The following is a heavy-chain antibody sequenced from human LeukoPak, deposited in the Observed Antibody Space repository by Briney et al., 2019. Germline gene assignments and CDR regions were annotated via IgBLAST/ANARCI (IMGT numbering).Heavy chain of an antibody. CDR3: ARLSHWFDP. CDR1: GGSISSGSYY. CDR2: IYTSGST. Sequence: PSQTLSLTCTVSGGSISSGSYYWSWIRQPAGKGLEWIGRIYTSGSTNYNPSLKSRVTISVDTSKNQFSLKLNSVTAADTAVYYCARLSHWFDPWGQGTLVTVSS. J-gene: IGHJ5*02. V-gene: IGHV4-61*02. D-gene: IGHD3-16*02.